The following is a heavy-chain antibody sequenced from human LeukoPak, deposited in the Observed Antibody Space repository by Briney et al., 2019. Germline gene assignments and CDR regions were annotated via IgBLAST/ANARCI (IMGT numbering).Heavy chain of an antibody. D-gene: IGHD2-21*02. J-gene: IGHJ4*02. CDR2: IKQDGSEK. CDR1: GFTFSSYW. Sequence: GGSLRLSCAASGFTFSSYWMSWVRQAPGKGLEWVANIKQDGSEKYYVDSVKGRFTISRDNAKNSLYLQMNSLRAEDTAVYCCARVGRHIVVVTAIIKYYFDYWGQGTLVTVSS. V-gene: IGHV3-7*01. CDR3: ARVGRHIVVVTAIIKYYFDY.